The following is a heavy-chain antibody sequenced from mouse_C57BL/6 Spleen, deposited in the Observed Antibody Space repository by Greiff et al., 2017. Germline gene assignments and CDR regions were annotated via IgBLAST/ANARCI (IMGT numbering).Heavy chain of an antibody. J-gene: IGHJ4*01. CDR3: ARGGDYYGSSGGYYAMDY. Sequence: QVQLQQPGAELVRPGSSVKLSCKASGYTFTSYWMHWVKQRPIQGLEWIGNIDPSDSETHYNQKFKDKATLTVDKSSSPAYMQRSSLTSEYSAVYYCARGGDYYGSSGGYYAMDYWGQGTSVTVSS. D-gene: IGHD1-1*01. V-gene: IGHV1-52*01. CDR2: IDPSDSET. CDR1: GYTFTSYW.